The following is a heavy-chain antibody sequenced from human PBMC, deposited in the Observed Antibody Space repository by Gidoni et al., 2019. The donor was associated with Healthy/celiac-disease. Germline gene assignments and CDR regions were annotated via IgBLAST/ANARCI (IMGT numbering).Heavy chain of an antibody. CDR2: ISSSGSTI. D-gene: IGHD4-17*01. CDR3: ARDLDYGGPFGTGGMDV. CDR1: GFPFSYYY. V-gene: IGHV3-11*01. J-gene: IGHJ6*02. Sequence: VQLVESGGGLVKPGGSRRPTCAASGFPFSYYYMSWIRQAPGKGLEWVSYISSSGSTIDYAYSVKGRFTISRDNAKNSLYLQMNSLRAEDTAVYYCARDLDYGGPFGTGGMDVWGQGTTVTVSS.